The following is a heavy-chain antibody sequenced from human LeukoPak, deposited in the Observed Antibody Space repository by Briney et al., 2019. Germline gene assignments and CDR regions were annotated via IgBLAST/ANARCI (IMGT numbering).Heavy chain of an antibody. CDR1: GFTFSSYA. Sequence: PGGSLRLSCAASGFTFSSYAMSWVRQAPGKGLEWVSPISGSGSSTYYADSVKGRFTISGDNSKNTLYLQMNSLRAEDTAVYYCAKGAAVASPYYFDYWGQGTLVTVSS. D-gene: IGHD6-19*01. CDR3: AKGAAVASPYYFDY. V-gene: IGHV3-23*01. CDR2: ISGSGSST. J-gene: IGHJ4*02.